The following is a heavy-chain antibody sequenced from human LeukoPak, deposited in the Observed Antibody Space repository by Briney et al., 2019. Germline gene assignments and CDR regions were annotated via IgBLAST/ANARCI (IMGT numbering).Heavy chain of an antibody. J-gene: IGHJ4*02. CDR2: IKSKTDGGTA. Sequence: PGGSLRLSCAASGFAFSTYWMSWVRQAPGKGLEWVGRIKSKTDGGTADYAAPMKGRFTISRDDSKNTLYLQMNSLKTEDTAVYYCITVYRRSTYDWGQGTLVTVSS. CDR3: ITVYRRSTYD. D-gene: IGHD2-2*02. CDR1: GFAFSTYW. V-gene: IGHV3-15*01.